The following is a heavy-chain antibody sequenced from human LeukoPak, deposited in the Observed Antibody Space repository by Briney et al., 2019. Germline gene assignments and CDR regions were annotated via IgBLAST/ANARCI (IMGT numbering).Heavy chain of an antibody. J-gene: IGHJ6*02. D-gene: IGHD6-13*01. CDR2: INAGNGNT. CDR1: GYTFTSSA. CDR3: ARDTDSSSWYGYYYYGMDV. V-gene: IGHV1-3*01. Sequence: ASVKVSCKASGYTFTSSAMHWVRQAPGQRLEWMGWINAGNGNTKYSQKFQGRVTITRDTSASTAYMELSSLRSEDTAVYYCARDTDSSSWYGYYYYGMDVWGQGTTVTVSS.